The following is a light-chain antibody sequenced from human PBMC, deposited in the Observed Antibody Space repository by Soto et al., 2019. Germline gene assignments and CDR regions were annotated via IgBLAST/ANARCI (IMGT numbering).Light chain of an antibody. CDR1: QSVSSN. V-gene: IGKV3-15*01. J-gene: IGKJ1*01. CDR2: GAS. CDR3: QQYGSSRT. Sequence: EIVMTQSPATLSVSPGERATLSRRASQSVSSNLAWYQQKPGQAPRLLIYGASTRATGIPASFSGSGSGTDFTLTITRLEPEDFAVYYCQQYGSSRTFGQGTKVDIK.